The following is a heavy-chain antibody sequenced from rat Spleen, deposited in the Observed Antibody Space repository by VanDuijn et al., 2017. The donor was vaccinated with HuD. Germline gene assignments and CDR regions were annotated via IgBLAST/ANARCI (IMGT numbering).Heavy chain of an antibody. CDR2: IDNTGTT. J-gene: IGHJ3*01. CDR3: ARSEGTHYYLPFAD. CDR1: GYSITSNY. D-gene: IGHD1-12*02. Sequence: EVQLQESGPGLVKPSQSLSLTCSVTGYSITSNYWGWIRKFPGNKMEWMGYIDNTGTTNYNPSLKSRISISRDTSKNQFFLQVNSLSTEDTATYYCARSEGTHYYLPFADWGQGSLVTVSS. V-gene: IGHV3-3*01.